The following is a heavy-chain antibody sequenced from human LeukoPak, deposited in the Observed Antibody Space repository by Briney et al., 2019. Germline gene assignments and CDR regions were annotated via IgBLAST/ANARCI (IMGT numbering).Heavy chain of an antibody. D-gene: IGHD4-17*01. CDR3: AREWTSVTANWFDP. V-gene: IGHV3-21*01. CDR1: GFTISTYN. J-gene: IGHJ5*02. CDR2: ITSTSSYV. Sequence: GGSLRLSCEASGFTISTYNMNWVRQAPGKRLEWVSSITSTSSYVFYADSAKGRFTISRDNAKNSLYLQINSLRAEDTAVYYCAREWTSVTANWFDPWGQGTLVTVSS.